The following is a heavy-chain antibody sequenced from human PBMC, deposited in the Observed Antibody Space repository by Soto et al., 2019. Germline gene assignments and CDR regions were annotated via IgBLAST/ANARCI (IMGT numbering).Heavy chain of an antibody. CDR3: ATVDYGDYVTNYYYGMDV. D-gene: IGHD4-17*01. CDR2: FDPEDGET. Sequence: ASVMVSCKVSGYTLTELSMHWVRQAPGKGLEWMGGFDPEDGETIYAQKFQGRVTMTEDTSTDTAYMELSSLRSEDTAVYYCATVDYGDYVTNYYYGMDVWGQGTTVTVSS. CDR1: GYTLTELS. J-gene: IGHJ6*02. V-gene: IGHV1-24*01.